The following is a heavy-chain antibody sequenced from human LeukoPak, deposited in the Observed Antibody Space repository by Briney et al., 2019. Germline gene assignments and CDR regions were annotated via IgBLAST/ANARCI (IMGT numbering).Heavy chain of an antibody. CDR1: GGTFSSYA. CDR2: IIPIFGTA. D-gene: IGHD3-3*01. V-gene: IGHV1-69*13. J-gene: IGHJ4*02. CDR3: ARGPTVLRFLEWLLKPLDY. Sequence: ASVKVSCKASGGTFSSYAISWVRQAPGQGLEWMGGIIPIFGTASYAQKFQGRVTITADESTSTAYMELSSLRSEDTAVYYCARGPTVLRFLEWLLKPLDYWGQGTLVTFSS.